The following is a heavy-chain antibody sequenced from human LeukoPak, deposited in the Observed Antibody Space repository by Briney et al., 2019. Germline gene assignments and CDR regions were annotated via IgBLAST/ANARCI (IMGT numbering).Heavy chain of an antibody. CDR3: ATEGGWGWELPHWYFDL. Sequence: ASVKVSCKVSGYTLTELSMHWVRQAPGKGLEWMGGFDPEDGETIYAQKFQGRVTMTEDTSTDTAYMELSSLRSEDTAVYYCATEGGWGWELPHWYFDLWGRGTLVTVSS. V-gene: IGHV1-24*01. D-gene: IGHD1-26*01. CDR1: GYTLTELS. CDR2: FDPEDGET. J-gene: IGHJ2*01.